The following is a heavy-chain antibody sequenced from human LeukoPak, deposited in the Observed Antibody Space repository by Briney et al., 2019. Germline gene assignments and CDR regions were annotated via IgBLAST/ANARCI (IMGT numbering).Heavy chain of an antibody. CDR1: GFTFRSYV. J-gene: IGHJ4*02. D-gene: IGHD3-22*01. CDR2: ISYDGSNK. CDR3: AKVNLPYYDSSGYYLDY. Sequence: GGSLRLSCAASGFTFRSYVMLWVRQAPGKGLEWVAVISYDGSNKYYADSVKGRFTISRDNSKNTLYLQMHSLRAEDTAVYYCAKVNLPYYDSSGYYLDYWGQGTLVTVSS. V-gene: IGHV3-30*18.